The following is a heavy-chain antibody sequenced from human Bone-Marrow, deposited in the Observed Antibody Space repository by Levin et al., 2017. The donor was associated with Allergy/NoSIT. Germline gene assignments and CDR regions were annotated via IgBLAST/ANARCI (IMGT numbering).Heavy chain of an antibody. D-gene: IGHD3-3*01. CDR2: FSTSGNT. CDR1: GFIFSSNA. Sequence: PGESLKISCAASGFIFSSNAMSWVRQAPGKGLEWVSGFSTSGNTYYADSVKGRFTISRDNSKTTLLLQMDSLRVEDTAIYYCAKRRSAGPADFDYWGQGTLVTVSS. V-gene: IGHV3-23*01. CDR3: AKRRSAGPADFDY. J-gene: IGHJ4*02.